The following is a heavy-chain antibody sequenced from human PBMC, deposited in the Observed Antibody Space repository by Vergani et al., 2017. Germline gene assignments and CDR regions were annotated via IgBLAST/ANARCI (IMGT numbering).Heavy chain of an antibody. CDR1: GGTFSSYA. D-gene: IGHD3-16*02. J-gene: IGHJ4*02. V-gene: IGHV1-69*17. CDR2: IIPIFGIA. CDR3: AMLRGIGGELSTQSSDY. Sequence: QLQLVQSGAEVKKPGSSLKVSCKASGGTFSSYAISWVRQAPGQGLEWMGVIIPIFGIANYAQKFQGRVTNTADKSTSTAYMELSSLRSEDTAVSYFAMLRGIGGELSTQSSDYWGEGWLVTVSS.